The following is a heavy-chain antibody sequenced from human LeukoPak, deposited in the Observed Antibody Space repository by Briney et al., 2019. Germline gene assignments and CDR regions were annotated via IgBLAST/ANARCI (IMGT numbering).Heavy chain of an antibody. CDR3: ASYDSSGYYQYFDY. D-gene: IGHD3-22*01. Sequence: GGSLRLSCAASGFTFRSYAMSWVRQAPGKGLEWVSGIGGSGGSTYYVDSAKGRFTISRDNSKNALYLQMNSLRAEDTAVYYCASYDSSGYYQYFDYWGQGTLVTVSS. V-gene: IGHV3-23*01. CDR1: GFTFRSYA. J-gene: IGHJ4*02. CDR2: IGGSGGST.